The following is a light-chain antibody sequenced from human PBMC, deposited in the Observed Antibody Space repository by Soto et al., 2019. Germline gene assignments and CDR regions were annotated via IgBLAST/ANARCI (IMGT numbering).Light chain of an antibody. CDR1: QSVTNNY. CDR2: SAS. CDR3: QQYGNTPRT. V-gene: IGKV3-20*01. J-gene: IGKJ2*01. Sequence: EIVLTQSPGTLSLSPGERATLSCGASQSVTNNYLAWYQHKPGEAPRLLIYSASSRATGIPDRFSGSGSGTVFALTVSRLEPEDFAVYYCQQYGNTPRTFGQGTKLEIK.